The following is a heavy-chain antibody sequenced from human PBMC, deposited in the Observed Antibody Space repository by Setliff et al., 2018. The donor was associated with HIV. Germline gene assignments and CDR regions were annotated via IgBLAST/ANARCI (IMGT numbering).Heavy chain of an antibody. V-gene: IGHV4-34*12. CDR1: GDFISSGYY. J-gene: IGHJ4*02. CDR2: IIPSGST. Sequence: SETLSLTCTVSGDFISSGYYWSWIRQPPGKGLKWIGEIIPSGSTNYNPSLKSRVTISVDTSKNQFSLKLSSVTAADTAVYYCARRSGWSLDYWGQGTLVTVSS. D-gene: IGHD6-19*01. CDR3: ARRSGWSLDY.